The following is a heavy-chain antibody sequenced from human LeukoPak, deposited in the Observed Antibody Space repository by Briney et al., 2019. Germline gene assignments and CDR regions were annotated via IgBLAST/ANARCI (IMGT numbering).Heavy chain of an antibody. D-gene: IGHD1-26*01. V-gene: IGHV4-61*02. CDR2: IYTNGGI. Sequence: SETLSLTCTVSGGSINSGNYYWNWIRQPPGKGLEWIGRIYTNGGIMYNPSLKGRVAISMDTSKNQFSLDLNSVTAADTAMYYCAREGAGYYWGQGTLVTVS. J-gene: IGHJ4*02. CDR3: AREGAGYY. CDR1: GGSINSGNYY.